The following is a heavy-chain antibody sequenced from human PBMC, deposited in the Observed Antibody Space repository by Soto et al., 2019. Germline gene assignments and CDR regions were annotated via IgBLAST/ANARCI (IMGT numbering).Heavy chain of an antibody. CDR3: VRGSRANCFDL. Sequence: HPGGSLRLSCVASGFPYSVYSMDWVRQVPGKGLEWLAYVSPGGDTVHYADSVNGRFFISRDTPRNSVFLQMNSLRHEDTAVYYCVRGSRANCFDLWGPGTVVTVSS. CDR2: VSPGGDTV. V-gene: IGHV3-48*02. CDR1: GFPYSVYS. J-gene: IGHJ3*01.